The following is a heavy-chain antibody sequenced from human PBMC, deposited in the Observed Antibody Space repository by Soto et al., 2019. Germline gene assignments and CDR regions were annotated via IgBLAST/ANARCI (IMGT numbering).Heavy chain of an antibody. CDR1: GDSVSSGNYY. CDR3: AREGEMATPYFDN. V-gene: IGHV4-61*01. Sequence: QVQLQESGPGLVKPSETLSLTCTVSGDSVSSGNYYWNWIRQPPGKGLEWIGYIAYSGSNSATTDYTPSLKSRVSISVDTSKNQFSLRLSSATAADTAIYYCAREGEMATPYFDNWGQGTLVTVSS. J-gene: IGHJ4*02. CDR2: IAYSGSNSATT. D-gene: IGHD5-12*01.